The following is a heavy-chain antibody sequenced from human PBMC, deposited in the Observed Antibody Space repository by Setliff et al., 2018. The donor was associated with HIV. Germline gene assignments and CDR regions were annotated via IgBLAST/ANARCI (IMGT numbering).Heavy chain of an antibody. CDR2: MNPNSGRA. CDR3: VPHCGYDCYRGLHS. CDR1: GYTFTNYD. Sequence: GASVKVSCKASGYTFTNYDINWVRQSPGQGLEWLGWMNPNSGRAGSAQMFQGRLTMTRDTSTSTAYMELSSLTSDDTAIYYCVPHCGYDCYRGLHSWGQGTLVTVSS. D-gene: IGHD2-21*02. V-gene: IGHV1-8*02. J-gene: IGHJ4*02.